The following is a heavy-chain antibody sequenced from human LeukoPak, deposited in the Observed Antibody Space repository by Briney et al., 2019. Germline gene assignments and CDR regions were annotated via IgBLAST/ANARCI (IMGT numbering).Heavy chain of an antibody. CDR1: GYTLTELS. D-gene: IGHD3-10*01. V-gene: IGHV1-24*01. CDR3: ATENLRRFGAWENWLDP. CDR2: FDPEDGET. J-gene: IGHJ5*02. Sequence: GASVKVSCKVSGYTLTELSMHWVRQAPGKGLEWMGGFDPEDGETIYAQKFQGRVTMTEDTSTDTAYMELSSLRSEDTAVYYCATENLRRFGAWENWLDPWGQGTLVTVSS.